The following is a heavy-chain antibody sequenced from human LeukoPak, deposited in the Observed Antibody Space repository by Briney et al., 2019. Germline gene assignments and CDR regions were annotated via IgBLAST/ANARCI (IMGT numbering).Heavy chain of an antibody. CDR1: GYTFTSYG. D-gene: IGHD5-24*01. CDR3: ARVEASGGYNSPARPNYYYYYMDV. Sequence: GASVKVSCKASGYTFTSYGISSVRQAPGQGLEWMGWISAYNGNTNYVQKLQGRVTMTTDTSTSTAYMELRSLRSDDTAVYYCARVEASGGYNSPARPNYYYYYMDVWGKGTTVTVSS. V-gene: IGHV1-18*01. J-gene: IGHJ6*03. CDR2: ISAYNGNT.